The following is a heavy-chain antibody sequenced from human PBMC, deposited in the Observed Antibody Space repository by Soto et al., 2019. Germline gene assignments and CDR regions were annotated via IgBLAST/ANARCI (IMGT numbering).Heavy chain of an antibody. CDR1: GGSISSSSYY. CDR2: IYFTGTT. Sequence: QLQLQESGPGLVKPSETLSLTCTVSGGSISSSSYYWGWIRQPPGKGLEWIGSIYFTGTTNYNPSLSSRVAISVDTSKNQYSLKLSSVTAADTAVYYCARGDSSGPLDAFDIWGQGTMVTVSS. V-gene: IGHV4-39*07. CDR3: ARGDSSGPLDAFDI. J-gene: IGHJ3*02. D-gene: IGHD3-22*01.